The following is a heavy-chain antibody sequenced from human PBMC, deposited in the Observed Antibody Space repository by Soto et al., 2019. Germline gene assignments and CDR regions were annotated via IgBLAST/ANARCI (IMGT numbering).Heavy chain of an antibody. J-gene: IGHJ4*01. CDR1: GGSISNGGYY. D-gene: IGHD3-10*01. Sequence: SETLSLTCTVSGGSISNGGYYWNWVRQHPGKGLEWIGYIHYSGSTWYNPSLESRVTISADTSKNQFSLKLRSVTAADTAVYYCARVRGSGSYAAYYFDSCGQRTLVTVSS. CDR2: IHYSGST. V-gene: IGHV4-31*03. CDR3: ARVRGSGSYAAYYFDS.